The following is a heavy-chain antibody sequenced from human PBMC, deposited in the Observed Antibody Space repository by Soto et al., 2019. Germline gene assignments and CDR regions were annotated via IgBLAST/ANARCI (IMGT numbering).Heavy chain of an antibody. CDR3: GRAPLYSTSPKNAFDI. CDR1: GYTFTTYG. CDR2: ISTYNGNP. J-gene: IGHJ3*02. V-gene: IGHV1-18*01. D-gene: IGHD5-18*01. Sequence: QVQLVQSGPAVKKPGASVKVSCKASGYTFTTYGISWVRQAPGQGLEWMGWISTYNGNPNYAQKLQGRVTMTTATSKSTAYMELRSLRFDDTAVFYCGRAPLYSTSPKNAFDIWGQGTVVTVSS.